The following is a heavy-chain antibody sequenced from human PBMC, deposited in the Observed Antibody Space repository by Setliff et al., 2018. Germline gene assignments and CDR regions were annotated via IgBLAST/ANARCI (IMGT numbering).Heavy chain of an antibody. V-gene: IGHV3-7*01. Sequence: GGSLRLSCAASGFTLSSHWMTWVRQAPGKGLEWVANINQDGSETYYVDSLKGRFSVSRDNGKNSLYLQMNSLRAEDTAVYYCARASKGLYCGSDCFYTFDSWGPGTLVTVSS. J-gene: IGHJ4*02. D-gene: IGHD2-21*02. CDR2: INQDGSET. CDR1: GFTLSSHW. CDR3: ARASKGLYCGSDCFYTFDS.